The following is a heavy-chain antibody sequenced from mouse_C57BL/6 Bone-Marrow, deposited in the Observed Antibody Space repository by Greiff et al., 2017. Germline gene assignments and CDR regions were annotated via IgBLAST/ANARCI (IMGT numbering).Heavy chain of an antibody. CDR1: GYTFTSYW. Sequence: QVQLQQPGAELVMPGASVKLSCKASGYTFTSYWMHWVKQRPGQGLEWIGEIDPSDSYTNYNQKFKGKSTLAVDKSSSTAYMQLSSLTSEDSAVYHCAYNYAMDYWGQGTSVTVSS. D-gene: IGHD2-12*01. CDR2: IDPSDSYT. V-gene: IGHV1-69*01. J-gene: IGHJ4*01. CDR3: AYNYAMDY.